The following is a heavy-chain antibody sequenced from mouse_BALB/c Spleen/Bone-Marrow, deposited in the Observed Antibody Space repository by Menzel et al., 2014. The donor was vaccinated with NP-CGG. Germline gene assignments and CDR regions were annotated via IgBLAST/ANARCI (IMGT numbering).Heavy chain of an antibody. CDR1: GFTFTDYY. J-gene: IGHJ4*01. CDR3: ARSLYPRAMDY. V-gene: IGHV7-3*02. Sequence: EVQLVESGGGLVQPGGSLRLSCATSGFTFTDYYMSWVRQPPGKALEWLGFIRNKANGYTTEYSASVKGRFTISRDNSQGILYLQMNTLRAEDSATYYCARSLYPRAMDYWGQGTSVTVSS. D-gene: IGHD2-1*01. CDR2: IRNKANGYTT.